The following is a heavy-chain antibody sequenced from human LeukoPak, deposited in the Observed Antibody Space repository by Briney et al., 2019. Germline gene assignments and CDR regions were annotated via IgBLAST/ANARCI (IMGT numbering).Heavy chain of an antibody. V-gene: IGHV4-31*03. CDR3: VSMVRGVIDY. CDR1: GGSISSGGYY. CDR2: IYYSGST. Sequence: SETLSLTCTVSGGSISSGGYYWSWIRQHPGKGLEWIGYIYYSGSTYYNPSLKSRVTISVDTSKNQFSLKLSSVTAADTAVYYCVSMVRGVIDYWGQGTLVTVSS. D-gene: IGHD3-10*01. J-gene: IGHJ4*02.